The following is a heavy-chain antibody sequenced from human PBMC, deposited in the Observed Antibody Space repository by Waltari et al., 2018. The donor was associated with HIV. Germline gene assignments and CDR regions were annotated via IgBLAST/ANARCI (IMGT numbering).Heavy chain of an antibody. D-gene: IGHD5-18*01. CDR1: DYSITDGYF. CDR2: TYHTGRC. J-gene: IGHJ4*02. V-gene: IGHV4-28*03. CDR3: VRDWGVGTGPFDY. Sequence: HVQLQESGPGLIQPLQTLSLKCDVSDYSITDGYFWGWVRQSPGKGLEWIGSTYHTGRCKYRPSPDWRLPRSRDTSTNQFSLKLKYVNAMDTATYYGVRDWGVGTGPFDYWGQGITVTVSS.